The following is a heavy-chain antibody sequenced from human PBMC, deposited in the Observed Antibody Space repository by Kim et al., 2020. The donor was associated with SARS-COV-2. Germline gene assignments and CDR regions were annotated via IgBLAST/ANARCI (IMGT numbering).Heavy chain of an antibody. Sequence: ASVKVSCKASGYTFTSYYMHWVRQAPGQGLEWMGIINPSGGSTSYAQKFQGRVTMTRDTSTSTVYMELSSLRSEDTAVYYCARDPSSSARGRWLREEALGYWGQGTLVTVSS. D-gene: IGHD5-12*01. CDR2: INPSGGST. CDR3: ARDPSSSARGRWLREEALGY. J-gene: IGHJ4*02. V-gene: IGHV1-46*01. CDR1: GYTFTSYY.